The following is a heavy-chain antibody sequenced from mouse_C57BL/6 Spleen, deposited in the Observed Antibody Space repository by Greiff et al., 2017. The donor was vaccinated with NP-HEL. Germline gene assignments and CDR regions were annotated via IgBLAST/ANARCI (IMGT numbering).Heavy chain of an antibody. J-gene: IGHJ2*01. CDR3: VFYYDY. Sequence: EVKLMESGPGLVKPSQSLSLTCSVTGYSITSGYYWNWIRQFPGNKLEWMGYISYDGSNNYNPSLKNRISITRDTSKNQFFLKLNSVTTEDTATYYCVFYYDYWGQGTTLTVSS. CDR2: ISYDGSN. V-gene: IGHV3-6*01. CDR1: GYSITSGYY.